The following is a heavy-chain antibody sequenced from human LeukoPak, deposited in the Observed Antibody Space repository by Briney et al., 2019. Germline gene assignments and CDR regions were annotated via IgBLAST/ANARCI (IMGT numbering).Heavy chain of an antibody. J-gene: IGHJ4*02. V-gene: IGHV1-69*05. CDR1: GGTFSSYA. CDR2: IIPIFGTA. D-gene: IGHD5-24*01. Sequence: SVMVSCKASGGTFSSYAISWVRQAPGQGHEWMGGIIPIFGTANYAQKFQGRVTITTDESTSTAYMELSSLRSEDTAVYYCARDGDGYNSYDYWGQGTLVTVSS. CDR3: ARDGDGYNSYDY.